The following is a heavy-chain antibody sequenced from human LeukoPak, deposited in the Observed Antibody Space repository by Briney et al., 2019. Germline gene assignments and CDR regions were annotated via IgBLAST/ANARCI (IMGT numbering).Heavy chain of an antibody. J-gene: IGHJ4*02. V-gene: IGHV4-59*01. CDR3: ARDRSDGYGDFNFDY. CDR2: IYYSGST. D-gene: IGHD4-17*01. Sequence: PSETLSLTCTVSGGSISSYYWSWIRQPPGKGLEWIGYIYYSGSTNYNPSLKSRVTISVDTSKNQFSLKLSSVTAADTAVYYCARDRSDGYGDFNFDYRGQGTLVTVSS. CDR1: GGSISSYY.